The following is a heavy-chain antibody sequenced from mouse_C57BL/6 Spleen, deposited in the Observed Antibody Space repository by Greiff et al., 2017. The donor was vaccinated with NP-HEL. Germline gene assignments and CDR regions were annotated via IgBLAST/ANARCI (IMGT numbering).Heavy chain of an antibody. CDR3: TRRRGLYSNYVGYFDY. Sequence: QVQLKQSGAELVRPGASVTLSCKASGYTFTDYEMHWVKQTPVHGLEWIGAIDPETGGTAYNQKFKGKAILTADKSSSTAYMELRSLTSEDSAVYYCTRRRGLYSNYVGYFDYWGQGTTLTVSS. CDR2: IDPETGGT. J-gene: IGHJ2*01. V-gene: IGHV1-15*01. D-gene: IGHD2-5*01. CDR1: GYTFTDYE.